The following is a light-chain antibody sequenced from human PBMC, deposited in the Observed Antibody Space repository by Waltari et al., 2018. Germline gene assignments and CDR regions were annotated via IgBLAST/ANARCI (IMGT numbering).Light chain of an antibody. CDR3: SSYIDSSTLEL. Sequence: QSALTQPASVSGSPGQSITISCTGTSSYIGGYNYVSWYQQVPGKAPKLMIYDVSNRPSGVSSRFSGSKSGNTASLTISGLQAEDEADYFCSSYIDSSTLELFGGGTSLTVL. CDR2: DVS. CDR1: SSYIGGYNY. V-gene: IGLV2-14*03. J-gene: IGLJ2*01.